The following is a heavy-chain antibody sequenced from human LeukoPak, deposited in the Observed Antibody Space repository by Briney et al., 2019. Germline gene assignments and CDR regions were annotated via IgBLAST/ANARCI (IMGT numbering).Heavy chain of an antibody. Sequence: SETLSLTCAVYGGSFSGYYWSWIRQPPGKGLEWIGEINHSGSTNYNPSLKSRVTISVDTSKNQFSLKLSSVTAADTAVYYCARGGVTGYSSSWYSGRLLPPSHFDYWGQGTLVTVSS. D-gene: IGHD6-13*01. CDR1: GGSFSGYY. J-gene: IGHJ4*02. CDR3: ARGGVTGYSSSWYSGRLLPPSHFDY. V-gene: IGHV4-34*01. CDR2: INHSGST.